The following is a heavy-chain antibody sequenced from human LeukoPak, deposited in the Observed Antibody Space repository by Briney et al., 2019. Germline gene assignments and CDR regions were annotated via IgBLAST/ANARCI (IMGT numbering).Heavy chain of an antibody. CDR1: GFTFSSYS. D-gene: IGHD6-13*01. V-gene: IGHV3-48*01. Sequence: GGSLRLSCAASGFTFSSYSMNWVRQAPGKGLEGVSYISSSSSTIYYADSVKGRFTISRDNAKNSLYLQMNSLRAEDTAVYYCATLYSSSWYPDAFDIWGQGAMVTVSS. CDR2: ISSSSSTI. J-gene: IGHJ3*02. CDR3: ATLYSSSWYPDAFDI.